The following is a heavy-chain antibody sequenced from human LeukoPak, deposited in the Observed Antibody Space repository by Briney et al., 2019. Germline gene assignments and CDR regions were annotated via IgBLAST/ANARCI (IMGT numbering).Heavy chain of an antibody. CDR1: GFTFSSYA. V-gene: IGHV3-30-3*01. D-gene: IGHD3-3*01. J-gene: IGHJ4*02. CDR2: ISYDGSNK. Sequence: GGSLRLSCAASGFTFSSYAMHWVRQAPGKGLEWVAVISYDGSNKYYADSVKGRFTISRDNSKNTLYLQMNSLRAEDTAVYYCARGVASLFWSGPNYFDYWGQGTLVTVSS. CDR3: ARGVASLFWSGPNYFDY.